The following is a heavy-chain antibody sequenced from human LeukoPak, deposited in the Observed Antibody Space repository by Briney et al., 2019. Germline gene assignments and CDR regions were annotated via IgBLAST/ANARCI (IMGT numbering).Heavy chain of an antibody. V-gene: IGHV4-30-4*08. CDR1: GGSISSGDYY. CDR2: IYYSGST. J-gene: IGHJ3*02. CDR3: ARALYYYDSSSYYDAFDI. Sequence: SETLSLTCTVSGGSISSGDYYWSWIRQPPGKGLEWIGYIYYSGSTYYNPSLKSRVTISVDTSKNQFSLKLSSVTAADTAVYYCARALYYYDSSSYYDAFDIWGQGTMVTVSS. D-gene: IGHD3-22*01.